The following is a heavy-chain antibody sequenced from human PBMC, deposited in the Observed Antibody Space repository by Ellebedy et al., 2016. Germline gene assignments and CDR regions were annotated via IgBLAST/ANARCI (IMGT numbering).Heavy chain of an antibody. D-gene: IGHD6-13*01. CDR1: GFTFTSYA. J-gene: IGHJ4*02. V-gene: IGHV3-23*01. CDR3: AKDHRNSSSWYEWLDY. Sequence: GGSLRLSCAASGFTFTSYAMSWVRQAPGKGLEWVSAISGSGGSTYYADSVKGRFTISRDNSKNTLYLQMNSLRAEDTAVYYCAKDHRNSSSWYEWLDYWGQGTLVTVSS. CDR2: ISGSGGST.